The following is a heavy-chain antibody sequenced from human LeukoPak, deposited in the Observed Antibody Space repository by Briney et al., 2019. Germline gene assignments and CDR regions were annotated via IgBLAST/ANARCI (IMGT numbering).Heavy chain of an antibody. V-gene: IGHV1-2*02. CDR2: INPNSGGT. CDR1: GYTFTGYY. Sequence: GASVKVSCKASGYTFTGYYMHWVRQAPGQGLEWMGWINPNSGGTNYAQKFQGRVTMTRDTSISTAYMELSRLRSDDTAVYYCARDNEGNYYYYYMDVWGKGTTVTVSS. CDR3: ARDNEGNYYYYYMDV. J-gene: IGHJ6*03. D-gene: IGHD2-8*01.